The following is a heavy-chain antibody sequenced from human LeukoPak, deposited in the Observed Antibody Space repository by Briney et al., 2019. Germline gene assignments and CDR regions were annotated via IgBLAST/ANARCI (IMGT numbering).Heavy chain of an antibody. CDR1: GFTFSSYA. CDR2: ISSNGGST. Sequence: GGSLRLSCAASGFTFSSYAMHWVRQAPGKGLEYVSAISSNGGSTYYADSVKGRFTISRDNSKNTLYLQMSSLRAEDTAVYYCVKDLSVGATPFDYWGQGTLVTVSS. CDR3: VKDLSVGATPFDY. D-gene: IGHD1-26*01. J-gene: IGHJ4*02. V-gene: IGHV3-64D*06.